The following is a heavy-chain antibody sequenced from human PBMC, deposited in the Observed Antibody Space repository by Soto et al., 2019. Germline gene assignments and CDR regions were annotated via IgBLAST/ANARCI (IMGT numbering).Heavy chain of an antibody. V-gene: IGHV4-34*02. CDR3: ARRGRYGGRSYTG. CDR2: VNHAGGT. J-gene: IGHJ4*02. D-gene: IGHD1-26*01. Sequence: QMHIQQWGAGLLKPSETLSLTCAVSGESFNDFYWNWVRQPPGEGLEWIGEVNHAGGTDYNPSLKSRVTRSEDRSKNQLSLRLKSVTAADTATYYCARRGRYGGRSYTGWGQGTLVTVS. CDR1: GESFNDFY.